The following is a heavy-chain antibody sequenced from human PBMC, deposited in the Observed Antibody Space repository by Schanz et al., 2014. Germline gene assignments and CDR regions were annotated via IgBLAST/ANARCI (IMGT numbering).Heavy chain of an antibody. V-gene: IGHV1-2*06. CDR2: INPNTGGT. J-gene: IGHJ4*02. Sequence: QVLLVQSGAEVKQPGASVKVSCKASGYTFTAYFIHWVRQAPGQGLEWMGRINPNTGGTNFAQKFQGRVTMTRDTSTSTVYMELRSLTSDDSAVYYCARDRDQWDGNYLDYWGQGTLVTVSS. CDR1: GYTFTAYF. D-gene: IGHD1-26*01. CDR3: ARDRDQWDGNYLDY.